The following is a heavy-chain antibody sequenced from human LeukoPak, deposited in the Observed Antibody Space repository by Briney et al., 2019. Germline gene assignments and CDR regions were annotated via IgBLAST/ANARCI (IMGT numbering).Heavy chain of an antibody. D-gene: IGHD1-7*01. CDR1: GFTFSSYA. CDR3: AKDYHTTDSNSDPFDY. CDR2: ITGTSDST. V-gene: IGHV3-23*01. J-gene: IGHJ4*02. Sequence: QPGGSLRLSCAASGFTFSSYAMSWVRQAPGKGLEWVSGITGTSDSTYYADFVKGRFSIFRDNPKNTLSLQMHSLRAEDTAIYYCAKDYHTTDSNSDPFDYWGQGTLVTVSS.